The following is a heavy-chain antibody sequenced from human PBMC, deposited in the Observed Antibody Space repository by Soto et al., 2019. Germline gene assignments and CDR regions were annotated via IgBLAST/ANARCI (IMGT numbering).Heavy chain of an antibody. CDR1: GFTFSSYW. CDR3: ARDPNIVATMGSIYYYYGMDV. D-gene: IGHD5-12*01. CDR2: IKQDGSEK. V-gene: IGHV3-7*01. Sequence: PGGSLRLSCAASGFTFSSYWMSWVRQAPGKGLEWVANIKQDGSEKYYVDSVKGRFTISRDNAKNSLYLQMNSLRAEDTAVYSCARDPNIVATMGSIYYYYGMDVWGQGTTVTVSS. J-gene: IGHJ6*02.